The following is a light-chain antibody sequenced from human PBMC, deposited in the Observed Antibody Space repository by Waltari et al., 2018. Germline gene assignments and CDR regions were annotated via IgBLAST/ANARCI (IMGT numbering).Light chain of an antibody. CDR3: QQHSNYWT. J-gene: IGKJ1*01. V-gene: IGKV1-5*03. CDR2: KAS. CDR1: QNINSW. Sequence: DIQMTQSPSTLSASVGDRVTITCRASQNINSWLAWYQQKPGKAPNLLIYKASSLESGVPSRFSDSGSGTEFTLTIRSLQPDDFATYDCQQHSNYWTFGQGTKVEIK.